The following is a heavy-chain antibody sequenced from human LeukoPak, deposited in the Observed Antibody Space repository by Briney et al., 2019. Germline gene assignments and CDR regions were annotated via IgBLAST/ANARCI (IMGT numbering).Heavy chain of an antibody. J-gene: IGHJ4*02. CDR1: GGSISSSSYY. CDR2: ISYSGST. D-gene: IGHD3-10*01. V-gene: IGHV4-39*01. CDR3: SRHGGPLWFGENFDY. Sequence: SETLSLTCTVSGGSISSSSYYWGWIRQPPGKGLEWFGSISYSGSTYYNPSLKSRVTISVDTSKNQFSLKLSSVTAADTTMYYCSRHGGPLWFGENFDYWGQGTLVTVSS.